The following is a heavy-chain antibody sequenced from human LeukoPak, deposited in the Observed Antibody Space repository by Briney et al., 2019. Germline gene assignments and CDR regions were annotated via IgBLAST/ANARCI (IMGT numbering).Heavy chain of an antibody. Sequence: ASVKVSCKASGGTFSSYAISWVRQAPGQGLEWMGGIIPIFGTANYAQKFQGRVTITTDESTSTAYMELSSLRSEDTAVYYCARTDYPYCGGDCYSDAFDIWGQGTMVTVSS. J-gene: IGHJ3*02. CDR3: ARTDYPYCGGDCYSDAFDI. D-gene: IGHD2-21*01. CDR2: IIPIFGTA. V-gene: IGHV1-69*05. CDR1: GGTFSSYA.